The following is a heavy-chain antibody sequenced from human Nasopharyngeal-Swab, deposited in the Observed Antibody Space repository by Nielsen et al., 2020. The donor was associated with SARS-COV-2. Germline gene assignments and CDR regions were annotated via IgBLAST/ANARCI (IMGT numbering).Heavy chain of an antibody. CDR3: PRRGGYSSSLVNWFDP. D-gene: IGHD6-6*01. J-gene: IGHJ5*02. Sequence: GSLRLSCTVSGCSISSSSYYWGWIRQPPGKGLEWIGSIYYSGSTYYNPSLKSRVTISVDTSKNQFSLKLSSVTAADTAVYYCPRRGGYSSSLVNWFDPWGQGTLVTVSS. CDR1: GCSISSSSYY. V-gene: IGHV4-39*01. CDR2: IYYSGST.